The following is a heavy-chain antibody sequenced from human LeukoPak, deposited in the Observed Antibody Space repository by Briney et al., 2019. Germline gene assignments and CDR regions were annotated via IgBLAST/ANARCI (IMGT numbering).Heavy chain of an antibody. D-gene: IGHD3-10*01. CDR1: GGSISSSSYY. V-gene: IGHV4-61*05. CDR3: ARSYYGSGSYYSFDP. CDR2: VYYTGTT. J-gene: IGHJ5*02. Sequence: SETLSLTCTVSGGSISSSSYYWGWIRQPPGKGLEWIGYVYYTGTTSYNPFLKSRVTISVDTSKNQFSLRLSSVTAADTAVYFCARSYYGSGSYYSFDPWGQGTLVTVSS.